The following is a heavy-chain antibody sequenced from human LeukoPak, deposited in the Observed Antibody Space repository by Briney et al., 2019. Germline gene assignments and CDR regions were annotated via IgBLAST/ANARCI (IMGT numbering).Heavy chain of an antibody. V-gene: IGHV1-18*01. CDR3: ARDRQCGY. D-gene: IGHD2-21*01. Sequence: ASVKVSCKASGYTFTSYGISWVRQAPGQGLEWMGWISPYNGNTNYAPKIQGRVTMTTDTATSTAYMELTSLTSDDTAVYYCARDRQCGYWGQGTLVTVSS. J-gene: IGHJ4*02. CDR2: ISPYNGNT. CDR1: GYTFTSYG.